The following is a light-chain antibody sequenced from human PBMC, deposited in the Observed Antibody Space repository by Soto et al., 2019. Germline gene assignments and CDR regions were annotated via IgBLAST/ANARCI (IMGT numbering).Light chain of an antibody. CDR2: DNN. CDR1: SSNIGNNY. CDR3: GTWDSSLSPV. V-gene: IGLV1-51*01. Sequence: QSVLTQPPSVSAAPGQKVTISCSGSSSNIGNNYVSWYQQLPRTAPKILIYDNNKRPSVIPDRFSGSKSGTSATLGVTGLQTGDDADYYCGTWDSSLSPVFGGGTKLTVL. J-gene: IGLJ2*01.